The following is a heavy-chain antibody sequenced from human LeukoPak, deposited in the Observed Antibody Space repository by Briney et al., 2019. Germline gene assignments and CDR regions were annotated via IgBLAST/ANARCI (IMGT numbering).Heavy chain of an antibody. CDR3: ARLRAAPAFFDH. D-gene: IGHD6-25*01. Sequence: ASVKVSCKASDYTFTSYGIAWARQAPGQGLEWVGWVNTNNGDTNYAQKIQGRVTMTTDTSTTTAYMELRNLRSDDTAVYFCARLRAAPAFFDHWGQGTLVTVSS. CDR2: VNTNNGDT. CDR1: DYTFTSYG. J-gene: IGHJ4*02. V-gene: IGHV1-18*01.